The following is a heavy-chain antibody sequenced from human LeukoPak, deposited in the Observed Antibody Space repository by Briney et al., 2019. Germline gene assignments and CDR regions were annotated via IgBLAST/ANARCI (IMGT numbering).Heavy chain of an antibody. CDR2: IYSGGST. Sequence: GSLRLSCAASGFTVSSNYMSWVRQAPGKGLDWVSVIYSGGSTYYADLVKGRLTISRDNSKNTLYLQMNRLRAGDTGVYYCARLGHYGDYESKPNWLDPWGQGTLVTVSS. D-gene: IGHD4-17*01. V-gene: IGHV3-53*01. J-gene: IGHJ5*02. CDR1: GFTVSSNY. CDR3: ARLGHYGDYESKPNWLDP.